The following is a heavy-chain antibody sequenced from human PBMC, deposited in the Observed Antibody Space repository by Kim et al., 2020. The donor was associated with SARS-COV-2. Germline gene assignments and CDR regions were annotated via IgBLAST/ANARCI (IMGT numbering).Heavy chain of an antibody. CDR1: GGTFSSYA. J-gene: IGHJ5*02. D-gene: IGHD4-17*01. Sequence: SVKVSCKASGGTFSSYAISWVRQAPGQGLEWMGGIIPIFGTANYAQKFQGRVTITADESTSTAYMELSSLRSEDTAVYYCARGGPSVTTTIIWFDPWGQGTLVTVSS. CDR2: IIPIFGTA. CDR3: ARGGPSVTTTIIWFDP. V-gene: IGHV1-69*13.